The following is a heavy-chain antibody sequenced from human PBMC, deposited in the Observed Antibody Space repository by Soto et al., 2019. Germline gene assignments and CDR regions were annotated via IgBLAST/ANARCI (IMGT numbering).Heavy chain of an antibody. D-gene: IGHD2-21*01. V-gene: IGHV1-46*01. J-gene: IGHJ4*02. CDR2: INPNGGST. CDR3: ARGLYSGDK. CDR1: GYIFTNYY. Sequence: QVRLVQSGAEVKKTGGSVKVSCKASGYIFTNYYIHWVRQAPGQGLEWMAIINPNGGSTNCAQEFQGRITLTRVTSTSTVYMDLSSLTSEDTAVYYCARGLYSGDKWGQGTLVTVSS.